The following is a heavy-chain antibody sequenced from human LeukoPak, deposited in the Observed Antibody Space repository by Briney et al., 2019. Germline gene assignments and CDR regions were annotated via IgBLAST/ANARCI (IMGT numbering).Heavy chain of an antibody. D-gene: IGHD6-19*01. CDR2: IDWDDDK. V-gene: IGHV2-70*11. CDR3: ARIAPIAVAYNQRNYYYYYYMDV. Sequence: SGPALVKPTQTLTLTCTFSGFSLSTSGMCVSWIRQPPGKALEWLARIDWDDDKYYSTSLKTRLTISKDTSKNQVVLTMTNMDPVDTATYYCARIAPIAVAYNQRNYYYYYYMDVWGKGTTVTISS. J-gene: IGHJ6*03. CDR1: GFSLSTSGMC.